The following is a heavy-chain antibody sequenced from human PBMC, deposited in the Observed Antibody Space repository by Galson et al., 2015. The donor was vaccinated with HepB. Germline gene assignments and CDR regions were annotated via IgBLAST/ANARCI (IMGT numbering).Heavy chain of an antibody. CDR2: TYYRSKWYN. D-gene: IGHD3-22*01. V-gene: IGHV6-1*01. Sequence: CAISGDSVSSNSAAWNWIRQSPSGGLEWLGRTYYRSKWYNDYAVSVKSRITINPDTSKNQFSLQLNSVTPEDTAVYYCARGTYYYDSSGYYFGDGYYYYYGMDVWGQGTTVTVSS. J-gene: IGHJ6*02. CDR3: ARGTYYYDSSGYYFGDGYYYYYGMDV. CDR1: GDSVSSNSAA.